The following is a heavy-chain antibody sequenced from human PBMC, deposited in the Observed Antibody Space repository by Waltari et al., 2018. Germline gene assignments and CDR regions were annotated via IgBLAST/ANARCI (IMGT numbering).Heavy chain of an antibody. CDR3: AHSRIAXAGTDFDY. CDR2: IYWNDDK. CDR1: GFSLSTSGVG. Sequence: QITLKEXGPTLVKPTQTLTLTCTFSGFSLSTSGVGVGWIRQPPGKALEWLALIYWNDDKRYSPSLKSXXXITKXXSKNQVVLTMTNMDPVXXATYYCAHSRIAXAGTDFDYWGQGT. J-gene: IGHJ4*02. D-gene: IGHD6-13*01. V-gene: IGHV2-5*01.